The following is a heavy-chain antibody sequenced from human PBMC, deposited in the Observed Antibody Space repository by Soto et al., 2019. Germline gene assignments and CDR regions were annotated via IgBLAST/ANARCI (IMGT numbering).Heavy chain of an antibody. D-gene: IGHD3-10*01. CDR1: GFTFSSYS. V-gene: IGHV3-48*02. Sequence: GGSLRLSCAASGFTFSSYSMNWVRQAPGKGLEWVSYISSSSSTIYYADSVKGRFTISRDNAKNSLYLQMNSLRDEDTAVYYCAREKDLDYYGSGSYSGGMDVWGQGTTVTVSS. CDR3: AREKDLDYYGSGSYSGGMDV. J-gene: IGHJ6*02. CDR2: ISSSSSTI.